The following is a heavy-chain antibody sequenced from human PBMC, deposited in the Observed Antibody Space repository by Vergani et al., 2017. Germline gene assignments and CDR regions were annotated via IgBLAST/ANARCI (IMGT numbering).Heavy chain of an antibody. CDR3: AKDFRAGIAVAGPFDY. J-gene: IGHJ4*02. CDR2: ISWDGGST. CDR1: GFTFDDYA. Sequence: EVQLVESGGVVVQPGGSLRLSCAASGFTFDDYAMHCVRQAPGKGLEWVSLISWDGGSTYYADSVKGRFTSSRDNSKNSLYLQMNSLRAEDTALYYCAKDFRAGIAVAGPFDYWGQGTLVTVSS. V-gene: IGHV3-43D*03. D-gene: IGHD6-19*01.